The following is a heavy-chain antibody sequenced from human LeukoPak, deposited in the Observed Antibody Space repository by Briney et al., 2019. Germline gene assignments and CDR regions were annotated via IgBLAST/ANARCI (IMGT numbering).Heavy chain of an antibody. D-gene: IGHD1-7*01. V-gene: IGHV4-61*02. Sequence: SETLSLTCTVSGGSISSGSYYWSWIRQPAGKGLEWIGRIYTSGSTNYNPSLKSRVTMSVDTSKNQFSLKLSSVTAADTDVYYCARSDRITGTDFDYWGQGTLVTVSS. CDR1: GGSISSGSYY. J-gene: IGHJ4*02. CDR3: ARSDRITGTDFDY. CDR2: IYTSGST.